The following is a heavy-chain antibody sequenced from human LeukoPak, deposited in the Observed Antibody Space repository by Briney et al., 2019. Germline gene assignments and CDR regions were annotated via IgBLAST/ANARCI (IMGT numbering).Heavy chain of an antibody. CDR2: IYYSGST. V-gene: IGHV4-39*07. D-gene: IGHD3-22*01. J-gene: IGHJ2*01. Sequence: SETLSLTCTVSGGSISSSSYYWGWIRQPPGKGLEWIGSIYYSGSTYYNPSLKSRVTISVDTSKNQFSLKLSSVTAADTAVYYCASLSGDSSGYRYWYFDLWGRGTLVTVSS. CDR3: ASLSGDSSGYRYWYFDL. CDR1: GGSISSSSYY.